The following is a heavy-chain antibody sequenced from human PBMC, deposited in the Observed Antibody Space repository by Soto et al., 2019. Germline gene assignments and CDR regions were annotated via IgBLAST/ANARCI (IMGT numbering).Heavy chain of an antibody. CDR1: GGTFSSYA. V-gene: IGHV1-69*01. D-gene: IGHD6-6*01. CDR3: ASMSSSSDYYYYGMDV. CDR2: IIPIFGTA. J-gene: IGHJ6*02. Sequence: QVQLVQSGAEVKKPGSSVKVSCKASGGTFSSYAISWVRQAPGQGLEWMGGIIPIFGTANYAQKFQGRVTITADESTSTAYRELSSLRSEDTAVYYCASMSSSSDYYYYGMDVWGQGTTVTVSS.